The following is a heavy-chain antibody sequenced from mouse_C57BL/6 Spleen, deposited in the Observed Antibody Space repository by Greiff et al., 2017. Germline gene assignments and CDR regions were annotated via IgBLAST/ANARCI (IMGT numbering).Heavy chain of an antibody. V-gene: IGHV1-15*01. CDR2: IDPGTGGT. D-gene: IGHD1-1*01. CDR1: GYTFTDYE. CDR3: TRWGNYYGSSYLDY. Sequence: QVQLQQSGAELVRPGASVTLSCKASGYTFTDYEMHWVKQTPVHGLEWIGAIDPGTGGTAYNQKFKGKAILTADKSSSTAYMELRSLTSADSAVYYCTRWGNYYGSSYLDYWGQGTTLTVSS. J-gene: IGHJ2*01.